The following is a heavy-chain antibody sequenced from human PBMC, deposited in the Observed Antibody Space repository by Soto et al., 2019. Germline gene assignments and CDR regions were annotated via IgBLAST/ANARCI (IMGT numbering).Heavy chain of an antibody. CDR2: INAGNGNT. Sequence: GASVKVSCKASGYTFTSYAMHWVRQAPGQRLEWMGWINAGNGNTKYSQKFQGRVTITRDTSASTAYMELSSLRSEDTAVYYCAREGLKFLERLLYEHWFDPWGQGTLVTVSS. CDR1: GYTFTSYA. CDR3: AREGLKFLERLLYEHWFDP. J-gene: IGHJ5*02. V-gene: IGHV1-3*01. D-gene: IGHD3-3*01.